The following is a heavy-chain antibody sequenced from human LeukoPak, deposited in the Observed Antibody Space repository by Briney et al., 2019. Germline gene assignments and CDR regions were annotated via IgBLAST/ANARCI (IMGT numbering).Heavy chain of an antibody. Sequence: SETLSLTCTVSGGSISIYYWSWIRQPPGKGLEWIGYIYYSGSTNYNPSLKSRVTISVDTSKNQFSLKLSSVTAADTAVYYCARDRRDWDAFDIWGQGTMVTVSS. CDR2: IYYSGST. D-gene: IGHD2-21*02. CDR1: GGSISIYY. J-gene: IGHJ3*02. V-gene: IGHV4-59*01. CDR3: ARDRRDWDAFDI.